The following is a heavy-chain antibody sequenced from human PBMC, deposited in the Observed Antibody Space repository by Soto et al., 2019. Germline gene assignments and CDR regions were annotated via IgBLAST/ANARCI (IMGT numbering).Heavy chain of an antibody. J-gene: IGHJ4*02. V-gene: IGHV3-23*01. CDR2: ISGSGGST. CDR3: AINKAVAGAFDY. Sequence: GGSLRLSCAASGFTFSRYAMSWVRQAPGKGLEWVSAISGSGGSTYYADSVKGRFTISRDNSKNTLYLQMNSLRAEDTAVYYCAINKAVAGAFDYWGQGTLVTVSS. CDR1: GFTFSRYA. D-gene: IGHD6-19*01.